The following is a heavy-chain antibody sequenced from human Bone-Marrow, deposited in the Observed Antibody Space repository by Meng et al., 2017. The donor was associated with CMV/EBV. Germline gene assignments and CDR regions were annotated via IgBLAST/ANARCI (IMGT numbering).Heavy chain of an antibody. CDR1: GYTFTGYY. D-gene: IGHD6-19*01. CDR2: INPNSGGT. CDR3: TSDGGWYFDY. V-gene: IGHV1-2*02. Sequence: ASVKVSCKASGYTFTGYYMHWVRQAPGQGLEWMGWINPNSGGTNYAQKFQDRVTMTRDTSISTAYMEVSRLRSDDTAAYYCTSDGGWYFDYWGQVTLVTVSS. J-gene: IGHJ4*02.